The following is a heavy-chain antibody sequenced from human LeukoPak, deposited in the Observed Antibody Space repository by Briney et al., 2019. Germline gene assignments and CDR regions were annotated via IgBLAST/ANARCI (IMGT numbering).Heavy chain of an antibody. V-gene: IGHV3-33*05. CDR2: ISYDGSNK. Sequence: GRSLRLSCAASGFTFSSYGMHWVRQAPGKGLEWVAVISYDGSNKYYADSVKGRFTISRDNSKNTLYLQMNSLRAEDTAVYYCARLRNVGGNPHPFNVWGQGTTVTVSS. D-gene: IGHD4-23*01. CDR3: ARLRNVGGNPHPFNV. J-gene: IGHJ3*01. CDR1: GFTFSSYG.